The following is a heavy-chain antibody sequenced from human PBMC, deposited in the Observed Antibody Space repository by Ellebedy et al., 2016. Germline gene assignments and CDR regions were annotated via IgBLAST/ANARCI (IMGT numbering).Heavy chain of an antibody. CDR1: GGSFSNYA. CDR3: AIGWHRAGYFYPH. CDR2: IVPLFPIT. D-gene: IGHD3-22*01. V-gene: IGHV1-69*13. Sequence: SVKVSCKASGGSFSNYAFTWVRQTPGQGLEWVGGIVPLFPITNYTQKFQGRVSITADAVTSTAYMELNSLRSDDTAVYYCAIGWHRAGYFYPHWGQGTLVAVSS. J-gene: IGHJ1*01.